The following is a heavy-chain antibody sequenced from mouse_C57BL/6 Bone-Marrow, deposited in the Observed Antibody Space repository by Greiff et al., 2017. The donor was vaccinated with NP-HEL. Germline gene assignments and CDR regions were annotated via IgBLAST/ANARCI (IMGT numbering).Heavy chain of an antibody. CDR3: TTFITTVVAKAY. D-gene: IGHD1-1*01. CDR2: IDPENGDT. Sequence: EVKVVESGAELVRPGASVKLSCTASGFNIKDDYMHWVKQRPEQGLEWIGWIDPENGDTEYASKFQGKATITADTSSNTAYLQLSSLTSEDTAVYYCTTFITTVVAKAYWGQGTLVTVSA. CDR1: GFNIKDDY. J-gene: IGHJ3*01. V-gene: IGHV14-4*01.